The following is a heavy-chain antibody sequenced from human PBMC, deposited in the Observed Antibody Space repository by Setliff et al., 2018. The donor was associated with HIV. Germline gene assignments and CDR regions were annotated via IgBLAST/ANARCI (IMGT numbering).Heavy chain of an antibody. CDR1: GDSISSSSYY. Sequence: SETLSLTCTVSGDSISSSSYYWGWIRQPPGKGLEWIGSISYSGSTYYNPSLKSRVTISVDTSKNQFSLKLSSVTAADTAIYFCARQFRYPNRAVAGVDYWGQGTLVTVSS. V-gene: IGHV4-39*01. CDR3: ARQFRYPNRAVAGVDY. D-gene: IGHD6-19*01. J-gene: IGHJ4*02. CDR2: ISYSGST.